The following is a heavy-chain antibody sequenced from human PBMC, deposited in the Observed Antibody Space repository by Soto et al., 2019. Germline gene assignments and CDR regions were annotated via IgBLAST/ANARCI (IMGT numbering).Heavy chain of an antibody. CDR2: INAGNGNT. V-gene: IGHV1-3*01. CDR3: ARDLGIAARPGDNWFDP. D-gene: IGHD6-6*01. J-gene: IGHJ5*02. CDR1: GYTFTSYA. Sequence: ASVKVSCKASGYTFTSYAMHWVRQAPGQRLEWMGWINAGNGNTKYSQKFQGRVTITRDTSASTAYMELSSLRSEDTAVYYCARDLGIAARPGDNWFDPWGQGTLVTVSS.